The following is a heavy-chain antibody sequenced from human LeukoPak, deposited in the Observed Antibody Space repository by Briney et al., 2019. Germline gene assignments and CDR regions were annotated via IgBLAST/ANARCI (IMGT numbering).Heavy chain of an antibody. CDR3: ARQGSGDCLKPSPDAFDI. CDR1: GYSLTTYW. CDR2: IYPGDSDT. Sequence: GESLKISCKGSGYSLTTYWIGWVRQMSGKGLEWMGIIYPGDSDTRYGPSFQGQVTISADKSISTAYLQWSSLKASDTAMYYCARQGSGDCLKPSPDAFDIWGQGTMVTVSS. D-gene: IGHD2-21*02. V-gene: IGHV5-51*01. J-gene: IGHJ3*02.